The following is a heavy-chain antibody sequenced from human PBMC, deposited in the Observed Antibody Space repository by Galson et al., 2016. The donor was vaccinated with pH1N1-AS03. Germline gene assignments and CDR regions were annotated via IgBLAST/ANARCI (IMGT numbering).Heavy chain of an antibody. CDR2: VYSNGSP. D-gene: IGHD3-3*01. V-gene: IGHV4-61*01. CDR3: VRESWRDASLYYFDY. J-gene: IGHJ4*02. CDR1: GGSVSGGSYY. Sequence: SETLSLTCTVSGGSVSGGSYYWTWIRQPPGKAPEWIGDVYSNGSPSHNPSLKSRVTISLDTSKNQSSMTLRSVTGADTAVYFCVRESWRDASLYYFDYWGPGTLVTVSS.